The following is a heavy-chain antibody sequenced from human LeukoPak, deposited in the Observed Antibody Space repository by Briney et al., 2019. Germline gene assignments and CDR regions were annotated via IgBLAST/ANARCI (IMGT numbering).Heavy chain of an antibody. Sequence: PSETLSLTCAVSGGSISSSNWWSWVRQPPGKGLEWIGEIYHSGSTNYNPSLKSRVTISVDKSKNQFSLKLSSVTAADTAVYYCARCIGSSTSCLAEISWFDPWGQGTLVTVSS. V-gene: IGHV4-4*02. J-gene: IGHJ5*02. CDR2: IYHSGST. CDR1: GGSISSSNW. D-gene: IGHD2-2*01. CDR3: ARCIGSSTSCLAEISWFDP.